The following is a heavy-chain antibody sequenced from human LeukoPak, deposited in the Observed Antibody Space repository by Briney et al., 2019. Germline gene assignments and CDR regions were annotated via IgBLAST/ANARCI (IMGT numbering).Heavy chain of an antibody. CDR3: AKDRCSNGIGCYYYYMDV. CDR2: ISSSGSTI. CDR1: GFTFSSYE. J-gene: IGHJ6*03. Sequence: GGSLRLSCAASGFTFSSYEMNWGRQAPGKGLEWVSYISSSGSTIYYADSVKGRFSISRDSSRNILYLQMNSLRAEDTTIYYCAKDRCSNGIGCYYYYMDVWGKGTTVTISS. V-gene: IGHV3-48*03. D-gene: IGHD2-8*01.